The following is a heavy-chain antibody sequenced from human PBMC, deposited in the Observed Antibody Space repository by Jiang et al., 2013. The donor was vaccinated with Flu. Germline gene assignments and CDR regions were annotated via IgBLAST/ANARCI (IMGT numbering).Heavy chain of an antibody. CDR2: IIPIFGIS. CDR1: GGTFSNYA. V-gene: IGHV1-69*01. CDR3: ARDCSGGNCYPKGFDL. J-gene: IGHJ4*02. Sequence: SGAEVKKPGSSVKVSCKSSGGTFSNYAINWVRQAPGHGLEWMGAIIPIFGISNSTQRFRGRVTITADESTSTAYMELNSLRSEDTAIYYCARDCSGGNCYPKGFDLWGQGTLVTVSS. D-gene: IGHD2-15*01.